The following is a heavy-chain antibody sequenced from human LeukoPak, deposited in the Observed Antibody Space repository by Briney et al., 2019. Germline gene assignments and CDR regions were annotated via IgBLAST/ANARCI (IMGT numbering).Heavy chain of an antibody. J-gene: IGHJ3*02. CDR1: GFTFSSYA. V-gene: IGHV3-30*14. Sequence: GGSLRPSCVASGFTFSSYAMHWVRQAPGKGLEWVAVISYDGSNKYYADSVKGRFTISRDNSKNTLYLQMNSLRAEDTAVYYCARDLDAFDIWGQGTMVTVSS. CDR3: ARDLDAFDI. CDR2: ISYDGSNK.